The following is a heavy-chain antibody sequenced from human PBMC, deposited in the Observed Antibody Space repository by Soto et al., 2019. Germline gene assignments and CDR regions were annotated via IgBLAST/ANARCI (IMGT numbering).Heavy chain of an antibody. V-gene: IGHV1-24*01. J-gene: IGHJ4*01. Sequence: ASVKACCKVSGYTLTGLSMHWVRQAPGKGLEWMGGFDPEDGETNYAQKFQGRVTMTADKSTSTAYMELRSLRSEDTAFYYCATSYGSGYRAFDYWGLGALVTVSS. CDR3: ATSYGSGYRAFDY. CDR2: FDPEDGET. D-gene: IGHD3-10*01. CDR1: GYTLTGLS.